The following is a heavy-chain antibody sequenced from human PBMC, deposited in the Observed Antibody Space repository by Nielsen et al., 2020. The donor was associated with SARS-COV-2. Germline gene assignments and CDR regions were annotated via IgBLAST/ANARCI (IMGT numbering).Heavy chain of an antibody. J-gene: IGHJ6*02. CDR3: ARDRRYFDWLSPAYYYYGMDV. CDR2: INWNGGST. V-gene: IGHV3-20*01. D-gene: IGHD3-9*01. Sequence: GESLKISCAASGFTFDDYGMSWVRQAPGKGLEWVSGINWNGGSTGYADSVKGRFIISRDNAKNSLYLQMNSLRAEDTALYHCARDRRYFDWLSPAYYYYGMDVWGQGTTVTVSS. CDR1: GFTFDDYG.